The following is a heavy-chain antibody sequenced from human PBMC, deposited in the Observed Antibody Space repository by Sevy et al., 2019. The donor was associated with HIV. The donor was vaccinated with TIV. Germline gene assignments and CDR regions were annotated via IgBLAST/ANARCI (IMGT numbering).Heavy chain of an antibody. Sequence: SETLSLTCTVSGGSISSYYWSWIRQPPGKGLEWIGYIYYSGSTNYNPSLKSRVTISVDTSKNQFSLKLSSVTAADTAVYYCARAATTADSFDPWGQGTLVTASS. J-gene: IGHJ5*02. V-gene: IGHV4-59*01. CDR1: GGSISSYY. CDR3: ARAATTADSFDP. D-gene: IGHD4-17*01. CDR2: IYYSGST.